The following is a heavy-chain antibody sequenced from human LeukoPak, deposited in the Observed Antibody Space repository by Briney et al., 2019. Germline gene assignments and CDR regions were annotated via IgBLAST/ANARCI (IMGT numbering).Heavy chain of an antibody. V-gene: IGHV1-69*04. Sequence: GASVRVSCKASGGTFSSYAISWVRQAPGQGLEWMGRIIPILGIANYAQKFQGRVTITADKSTSTAYMELSSLRSEDTAVYYCARSTTTSQRYRYYYYGMDVWGQGTTVTVS. J-gene: IGHJ6*02. CDR1: GGTFSSYA. CDR3: ARSTTTSQRYRYYYYGMDV. CDR2: IIPILGIA. D-gene: IGHD1-1*01.